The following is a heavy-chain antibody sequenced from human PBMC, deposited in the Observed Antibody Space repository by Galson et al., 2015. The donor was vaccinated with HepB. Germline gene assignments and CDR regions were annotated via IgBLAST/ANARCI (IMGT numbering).Heavy chain of an antibody. D-gene: IGHD2/OR15-2a*01. CDR1: GSTFSDYS. J-gene: IGHJ5*02. V-gene: IGHV3-11*01. CDR3: ARATLGWFDP. Sequence: SLRLSCAASGSTFSDYSMTWIRQAPGKGLEWVSYISSSGGTTISYADFVKGRITISRNNTKNSLYLQMNSLRAEDTAVYYCARATLGWFDPWGQGTLVTVSS. CDR2: ISSSGGTTI.